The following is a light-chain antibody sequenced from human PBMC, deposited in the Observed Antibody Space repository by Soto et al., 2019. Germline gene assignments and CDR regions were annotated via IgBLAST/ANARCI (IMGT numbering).Light chain of an antibody. V-gene: IGKV3-20*01. CDR3: RQYGSSPSYT. J-gene: IGKJ2*01. CDR1: QSLSSY. CDR2: GAS. Sequence: EIVWTQSPGTLSLSPGEIATLSGRASQSLSSYLAGDQQKPGQAPRLLIYGASSRATGIPDRFSGSGSRTDFTLTIRRMEPDDFAVYYGRQYGSSPSYTFGQGTKLEIK.